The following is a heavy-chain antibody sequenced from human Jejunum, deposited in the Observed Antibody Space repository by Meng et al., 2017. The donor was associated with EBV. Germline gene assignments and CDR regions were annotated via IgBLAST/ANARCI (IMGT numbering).Heavy chain of an antibody. V-gene: IGHV3-21*01. CDR2: IDSTSSYI. CDR1: GLDFNSHG. D-gene: IGHD1-26*01. J-gene: IGHJ4*02. Sequence: LVGSGGGRREQGGHLRMSCAASGLDFNSHGMNWVRQDPGRGLEWVSSIDSTSSYIYYADSVKGRFTISRDNARNSLYLQLNSLRAEDTAVYYCARDLTSGSSIGWGGQGTLVTVSS. CDR3: ARDLTSGSSIGW.